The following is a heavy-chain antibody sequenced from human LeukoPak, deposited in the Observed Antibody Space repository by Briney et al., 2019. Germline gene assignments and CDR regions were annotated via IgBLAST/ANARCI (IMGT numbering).Heavy chain of an antibody. CDR3: ARGHAYYYDSSGPNFDY. J-gene: IGHJ4*02. V-gene: IGHV4-59*01. D-gene: IGHD3-22*01. Sequence: PSETLSLTCTVFGGSISSYYWSWIRQPPGKGLEWIGYIYYSGSTNYNPSLKSRVTISVDTSKNQFSLKLSSVTAADTAVYYCARGHAYYYDSSGPNFDYWGQGTLVTVSS. CDR1: GGSISSYY. CDR2: IYYSGST.